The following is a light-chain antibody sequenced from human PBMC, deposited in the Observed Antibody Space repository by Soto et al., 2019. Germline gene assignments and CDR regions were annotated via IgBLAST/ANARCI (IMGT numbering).Light chain of an antibody. J-gene: IGLJ1*01. Sequence: QSVLTQPPSASGSPGQSVTISCTGTSSDVGGYNYVSWYQQHPGKAPKLMIYEVSKRPSGVPDRFSGSKSGNTASLPVSGLQAEDEADYYCSSYGGSNNYVFGTGTKVTVL. CDR1: SSDVGGYNY. CDR3: SSYGGSNNYV. V-gene: IGLV2-8*01. CDR2: EVS.